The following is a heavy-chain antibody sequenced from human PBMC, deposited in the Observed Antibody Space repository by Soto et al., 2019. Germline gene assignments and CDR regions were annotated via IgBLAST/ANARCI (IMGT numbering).Heavy chain of an antibody. V-gene: IGHV3-23*01. CDR1: GFTFSSYA. Sequence: EVQLLESGGGLVQPGGSLILSCAASGFTFSSYAMSWVRQAPGKGLEWVSAISGSGGSTYYADSVKGRFTISRDNSKNTLYLQMNSLRAEDTAVYYCAIQNPPYYWYFDLWGRGTLVTVSS. CDR2: ISGSGGST. CDR3: AIQNPPYYWYFDL. J-gene: IGHJ2*01.